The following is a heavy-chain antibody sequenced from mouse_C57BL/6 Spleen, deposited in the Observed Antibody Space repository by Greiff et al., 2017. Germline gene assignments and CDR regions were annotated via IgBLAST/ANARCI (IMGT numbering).Heavy chain of an antibody. D-gene: IGHD1-1*01. J-gene: IGHJ2*01. CDR2: IHPNSGST. CDR3: AIYGGFATGFFDY. V-gene: IGHV1-64*01. CDR1: GYTFTSYW. Sequence: QVQLQQPGAELVKPGASVKLSCKASGYTFTSYWMHWVKQRPGQGLEWIGMIHPNSGSTNYNEKFKSKATLTVDKSSSTAYMQLSSLTSEDSAVYYCAIYGGFATGFFDYWGQVTTLTVSS.